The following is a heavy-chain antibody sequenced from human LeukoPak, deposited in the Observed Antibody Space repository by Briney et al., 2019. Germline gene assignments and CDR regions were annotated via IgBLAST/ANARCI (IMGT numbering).Heavy chain of an antibody. V-gene: IGHV3-66*01. Sequence: PGGSLRLSCAASGFTFNTNHMTWVRQAPGKGLEWVSGLYSGGTAYYADSVKGRFTISRDNSKNTLDLQMNTVRAEDTALYYCARGRAGGSTTYNMDVWGQGTTVTVSS. D-gene: IGHD5/OR15-5a*01. CDR2: LYSGGTA. CDR1: GFTFNTNH. CDR3: ARGRAGGSTTYNMDV. J-gene: IGHJ6*02.